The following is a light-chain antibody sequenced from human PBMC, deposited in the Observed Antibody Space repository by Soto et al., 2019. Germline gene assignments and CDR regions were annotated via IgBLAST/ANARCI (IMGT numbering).Light chain of an antibody. CDR2: KAS. CDR3: QQYGSSPH. J-gene: IGKJ3*01. Sequence: DIQMTQSPSTLSASVVDRVTITCLASQSISSWLSWYQQTPGRAPKLLIYKASSLESGVPSRFSGSGSGTEFTLTISCLQPDDFAVYYCQQYGSSPHFGPGTKVDIK. CDR1: QSISSW. V-gene: IGKV1-5*03.